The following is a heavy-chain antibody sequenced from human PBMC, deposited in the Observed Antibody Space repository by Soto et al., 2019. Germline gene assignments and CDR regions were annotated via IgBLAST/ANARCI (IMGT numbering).Heavy chain of an antibody. Sequence: EVQLVESGGGLVQPGTSLRISCVASGFRFEDDGMHWVRQAPGKGLEWVGGISWNSVSLHYAASVRGRCTISRDHAKKSLHLQLDSLRLEDAAVYYCTTAPSGGGGGVEMWGQGTRVTVSS. V-gene: IGHV3-9*01. D-gene: IGHD2-8*02. CDR2: ISWNSVSL. CDR1: GFRFEDDG. J-gene: IGHJ3*01. CDR3: TTAPSGGGGGVEM.